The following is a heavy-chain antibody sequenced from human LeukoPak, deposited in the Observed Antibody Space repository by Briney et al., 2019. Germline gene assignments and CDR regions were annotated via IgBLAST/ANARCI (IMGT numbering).Heavy chain of an antibody. V-gene: IGHV3-23*01. CDR3: ARIMITVTTSDY. J-gene: IGHJ4*02. CDR1: GFPFSHSA. CDR2: ISAGGITT. Sequence: GGSLRLSCAASGFPFSHSAMGWVRQAPGRGLEWLSTISAGGITTYYADSVKGRFTISRDNAKNSLYLQVNSLRAEDTAVYYCARIMITVTTSDYWGQGTLVTVSS. D-gene: IGHD4-17*01.